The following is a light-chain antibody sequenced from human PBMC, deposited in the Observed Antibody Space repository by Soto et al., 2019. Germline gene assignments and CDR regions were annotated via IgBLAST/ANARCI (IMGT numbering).Light chain of an antibody. CDR3: QQYGVSIPT. Sequence: EIVLTQSPGTLSLSPGERATLSCRASQSVSSSYLAWYQQKPGQAPRLLIYGASSRATGIPDRFSGSGSGTDFPLTISRLEPEDFAVYYCQQYGVSIPTFGPGTKVDIK. V-gene: IGKV3-20*01. J-gene: IGKJ3*01. CDR2: GAS. CDR1: QSVSSSY.